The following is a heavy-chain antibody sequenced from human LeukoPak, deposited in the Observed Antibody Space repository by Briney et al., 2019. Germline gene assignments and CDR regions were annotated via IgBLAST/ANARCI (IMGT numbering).Heavy chain of an antibody. J-gene: IGHJ4*02. D-gene: IGHD3-9*01. Sequence: GGSLRLSCAAPGFTFSNSAMNWVRQVPGKGLEWISSIDYDSSHIYYAASVRGRFTISRDNARNSVYLQMNSLRVEDTAVYYCARDPLRYLRVGHYDYWGQGTLVAVSS. CDR2: IDYDSSHI. CDR1: GFTFSNSA. CDR3: ARDPLRYLRVGHYDY. V-gene: IGHV3-21*01.